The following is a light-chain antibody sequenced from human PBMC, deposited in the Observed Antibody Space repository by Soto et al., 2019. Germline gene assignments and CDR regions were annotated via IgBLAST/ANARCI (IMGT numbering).Light chain of an antibody. J-gene: IGLJ2*01. CDR1: SSDVDGYKY. CDR3: SSYTRSTTLNVL. Sequence: QSALTQPASVSGSHGQSITISCTGTSSDVDGYKYVSWYQQHPGKVPKLMIYEVSNRPSGVSNRFSGSKSGNTASLSISGLQAEDEAEYYCSSYTRSTTLNVLFGGGTKLTVL. V-gene: IGLV2-14*01. CDR2: EVS.